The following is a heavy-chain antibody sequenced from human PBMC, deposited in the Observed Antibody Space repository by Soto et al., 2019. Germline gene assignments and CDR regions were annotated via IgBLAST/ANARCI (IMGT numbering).Heavy chain of an antibody. Sequence: EVRLLESGGGLAQPGGSRRLSCAASGLTFSSSAMNWVRQAPGKGRGWVSSIRVGGGDTFYADSVRCRFTVTREISRNTLKWQMNSLRAEDTAIYYCAKCSVGTVRTSGWCNWVDRWGQGTLVTVSS. CDR1: GLTFSSSA. CDR2: IRVGGGDT. J-gene: IGHJ5*02. V-gene: IGHV3-23*01. CDR3: AKCSVGTVRTSGWCNWVDR. D-gene: IGHD6-19*01.